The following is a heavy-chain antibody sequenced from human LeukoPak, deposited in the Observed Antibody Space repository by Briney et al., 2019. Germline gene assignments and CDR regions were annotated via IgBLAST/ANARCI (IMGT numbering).Heavy chain of an antibody. V-gene: IGHV3-23*01. D-gene: IGHD2-8*01. CDR2: IGGSGAGT. Sequence: GGSLRLSCAASGFTFSSYSMNWVRQAPGKGLEWVSGIGGSGAGTYYADSVKGRFTISRDNSKNTLYLQMNSLRADDTAVYYCAKMVREFYTISYYFDYWGQGTLVTVSS. CDR3: AKMVREFYTISYYFDY. CDR1: GFTFSSYS. J-gene: IGHJ4*02.